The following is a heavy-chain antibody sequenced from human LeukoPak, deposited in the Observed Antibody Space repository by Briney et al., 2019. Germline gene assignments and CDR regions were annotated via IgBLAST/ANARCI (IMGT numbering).Heavy chain of an antibody. CDR3: ARVRNRWFDP. Sequence: SETLSLTCTVSGGSISSSSYYWGWIRQPPGKGLEWIGYIYYSGSTNYNPSLKSRVTISVDASKNQFSLKLSSVTAADTAVYYCARVRNRWFDPWGQGTLVTVSS. CDR1: GGSISSSSYY. J-gene: IGHJ5*02. CDR2: IYYSGST. V-gene: IGHV4-61*05. D-gene: IGHD1-14*01.